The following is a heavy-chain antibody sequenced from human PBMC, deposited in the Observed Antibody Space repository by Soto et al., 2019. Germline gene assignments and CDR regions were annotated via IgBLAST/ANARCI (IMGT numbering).Heavy chain of an antibody. Sequence: GVSLRLSFAASGFTFSSYWMHWVRQAPRKGLVWVSRINSDGSSTSHADSVKGRFTISRDNAKNTLYLQMNSLRAEDTAVYYCARLYSGSSGFDYWGQGTLVTVPS. J-gene: IGHJ4*02. V-gene: IGHV3-74*01. CDR1: GFTFSSYW. D-gene: IGHD6-6*01. CDR2: INSDGSST. CDR3: ARLYSGSSGFDY.